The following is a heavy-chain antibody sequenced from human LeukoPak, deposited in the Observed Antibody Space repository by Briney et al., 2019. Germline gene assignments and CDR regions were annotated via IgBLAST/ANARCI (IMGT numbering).Heavy chain of an antibody. CDR1: GGSISSSSYY. D-gene: IGHD3-16*01. CDR2: IYYSGST. CDR3: ARVVHDHFDY. Sequence: SETLSLTCTVSGGSISSSSYYWGWIRQPPGKGLEWIGSIYYSGSTYYNPSLKSRVTISVDTSKNQFSLKLSSVTAADTAVYYCARVVHDHFDYWGQGTLVTVSS. V-gene: IGHV4-39*07. J-gene: IGHJ4*02.